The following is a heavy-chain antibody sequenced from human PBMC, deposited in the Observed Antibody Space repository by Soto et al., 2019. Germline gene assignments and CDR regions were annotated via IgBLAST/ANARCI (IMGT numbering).Heavy chain of an antibody. CDR1: GGTFSSYT. CDR2: IIPLLGIA. Sequence: QVQLVQSGAEVKKPGSSVKVSCKASGGTFSSYTISWVRQAPGQGLEWMGRIIPLLGIANYEQKFQGIVTITAYKSTSTAYMELSSLRSEDTAVYYCARKRGYCSGGSCYSDAFDIWGQGTMVTVSS. D-gene: IGHD2-15*01. CDR3: ARKRGYCSGGSCYSDAFDI. J-gene: IGHJ3*02. V-gene: IGHV1-69*02.